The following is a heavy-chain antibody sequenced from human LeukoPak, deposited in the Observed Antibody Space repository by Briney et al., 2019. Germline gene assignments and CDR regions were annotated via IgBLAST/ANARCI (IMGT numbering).Heavy chain of an antibody. Sequence: PSGTLSLTCAVSGGSISSRNWWSWVRQPPGKGLEWIGEIYHSGSTNYNPSLKSRVTISVDKSKNQFSLKLNAVTAADTAVYYCARRSEDYDSSEYPYWGQGTLVTVSS. CDR1: GGSISSRNW. D-gene: IGHD3-22*01. CDR3: ARRSEDYDSSEYPY. CDR2: IYHSGST. V-gene: IGHV4-4*02. J-gene: IGHJ4*02.